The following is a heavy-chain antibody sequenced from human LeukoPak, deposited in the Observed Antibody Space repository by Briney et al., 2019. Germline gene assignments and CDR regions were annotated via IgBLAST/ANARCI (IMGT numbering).Heavy chain of an antibody. CDR3: ARRPYYDILTGYAYYFDY. J-gene: IGHJ4*02. D-gene: IGHD3-9*01. CDR1: GGSISSYY. CDR2: IYYSGST. Sequence: SETLSLTCTVSGGSISSYYWSWIRQPPGKGLEWIGYIYYSGSTNYNPSLKSRVTISVDTSKNQFSLRLSSVTAADTAVYYCARRPYYDILTGYAYYFDYWGQGTLVTVSS. V-gene: IGHV4-59*12.